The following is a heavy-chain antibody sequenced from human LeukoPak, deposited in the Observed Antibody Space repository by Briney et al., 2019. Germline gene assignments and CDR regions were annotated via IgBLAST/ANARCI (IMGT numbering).Heavy chain of an antibody. Sequence: ASVKVSCKVSGFAFTEMSIHWVRQTPRKGLEWMGGFDPESGERVYAQSFRGRVTLSEDTSTDTAYMELSRLTSEDTAVYYCADFGVVTHWFDPWGQGTLVTVSS. J-gene: IGHJ5*02. CDR1: GFAFTEMS. CDR2: FDPESGER. V-gene: IGHV1-24*01. D-gene: IGHD3-3*01. CDR3: ADFGVVTHWFDP.